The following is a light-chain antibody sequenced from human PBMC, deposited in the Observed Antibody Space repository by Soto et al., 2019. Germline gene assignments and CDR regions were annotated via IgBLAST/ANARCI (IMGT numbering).Light chain of an antibody. Sequence: DVQMTQSPSSLSASVGDRVTISCRASQGIGNYLGWYQQKPGEAPKLLIYVASALPRGVPSRFSGSGSGTKFTLTIASLQPDDFATYYCQQYETFSGTFGPGTKVDIK. J-gene: IGKJ1*01. V-gene: IGKV1-17*01. CDR2: VAS. CDR3: QQYETFSGT. CDR1: QGIGNY.